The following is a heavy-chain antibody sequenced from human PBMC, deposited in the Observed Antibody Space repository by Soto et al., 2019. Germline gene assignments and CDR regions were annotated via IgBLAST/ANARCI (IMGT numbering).Heavy chain of an antibody. CDR2: IYYSGST. CDR1: GGSIISYY. D-gene: IGHD2-15*01. J-gene: IGHJ4*02. CDR3: ARSKDRYRSGGSCYPHFDY. V-gene: IGHV4-59*08. Sequence: SETLSLTCTVSGGSIISYYWSWILQPPGKGLEWIGYIYYSGSTNYNPSLKSRVTISVDTSKNQFSLKLSSVTAADTAVYYCARSKDRYRSGGSCYPHFDYWGQGTLVTVSS.